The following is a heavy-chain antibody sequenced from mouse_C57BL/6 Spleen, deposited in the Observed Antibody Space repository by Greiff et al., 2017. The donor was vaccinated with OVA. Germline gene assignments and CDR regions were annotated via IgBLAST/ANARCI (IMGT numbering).Heavy chain of an antibody. D-gene: IGHD2-4*01. CDR3: ARSYYDYDGGFDY. CDR1: GYSFTSYY. Sequence: QVQLKESGPELVKPGASVKISCKASGYSFTSYYIHWVKQRPGQGLEWIGWIYPGSGNTKYNEKFKGKATLTADTSSSTAYMQLSSLTSEDSAVYYCARSYYDYDGGFDYWGQGTTLTVSS. J-gene: IGHJ2*01. CDR2: IYPGSGNT. V-gene: IGHV1-66*01.